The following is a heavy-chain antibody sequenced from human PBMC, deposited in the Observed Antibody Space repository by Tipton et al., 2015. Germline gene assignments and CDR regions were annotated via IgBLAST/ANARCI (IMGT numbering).Heavy chain of an antibody. D-gene: IGHD3-10*01. Sequence: TLSLTCDVFGGSVSSRNWWRWVRQPPGKGLEWIGEIYHSGSTNYSPSLKSRDIVSVDKSNNRFSLRLTSLTAADTAVYFCACGSPRGQLDNCGQGTLVTVPS. CDR3: ACGSPRGQLDN. CDR2: IYHSGST. J-gene: IGHJ4*02. CDR1: GGSVSSRNW. V-gene: IGHV4-4*01.